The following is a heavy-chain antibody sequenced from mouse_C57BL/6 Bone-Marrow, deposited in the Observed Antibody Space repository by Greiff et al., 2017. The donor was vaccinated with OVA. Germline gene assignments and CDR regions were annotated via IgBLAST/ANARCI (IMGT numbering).Heavy chain of an antibody. CDR2: INPSTGGT. Sequence: EVQLQPSGPELVKPGASVKISCKASGYSFTGYYMNWVKQSPEKSLEWIGEINPSTGGTTYNQKFKAKATLTVDKSSSTAYMQLKSLTSEDSAVYYCARSPLYAMDYWGQGTSVTVSS. CDR1: GYSFTGYY. CDR3: ARSPLYAMDY. V-gene: IGHV1-42*01. J-gene: IGHJ4*01.